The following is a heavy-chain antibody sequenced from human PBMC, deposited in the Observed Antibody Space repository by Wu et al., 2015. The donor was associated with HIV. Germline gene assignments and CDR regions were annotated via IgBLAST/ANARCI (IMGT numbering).Heavy chain of an antibody. V-gene: IGHV1-2*02. CDR2: INPETGDT. D-gene: IGHD3-3*02. CDR3: ARDWQFHVIFEDYYIDV. J-gene: IGHJ6*03. CDR1: GYTFTDYY. Sequence: QVQLVQSGSEVKKSGASVNISCKTSGYTFTDYYLHWVRQAPGQGLQWMGWINPETGDTNYAQTFKGRITMTRDTSINTAYMVLTSVKPNDTALYFCARDWQFHVIFEDYYIDVWGEGTTVIVSS.